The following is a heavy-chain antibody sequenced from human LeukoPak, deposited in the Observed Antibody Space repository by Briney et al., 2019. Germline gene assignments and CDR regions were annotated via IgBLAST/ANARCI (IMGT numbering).Heavy chain of an antibody. J-gene: IGHJ4*02. D-gene: IGHD6-6*01. Sequence: GGSLRLSCAASGFTFSSYGMSWVRQAPGKGLEWVSAISGSGGSTYYADSVKGRFTISRDNSKNTLYLQMNSLRAEDTAVYYCAKDREYSSSFFDYWGQGTLVTVSS. CDR3: AKDREYSSSFFDY. CDR1: GFTFSSYG. V-gene: IGHV3-23*01. CDR2: ISGSGGST.